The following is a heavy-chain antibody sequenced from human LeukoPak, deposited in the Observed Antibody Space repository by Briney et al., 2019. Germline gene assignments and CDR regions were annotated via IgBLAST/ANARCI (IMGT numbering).Heavy chain of an antibody. CDR1: GGSISSGGYY. D-gene: IGHD3-22*01. J-gene: IGHJ3*02. Sequence: QPSETLSLTCTVSGGSISSGGYYWSWIRQHPGKGLEWIGYIYYSGSTYYNPSLKSRVTISVDTSKNQFSLKLSSVTAADTAVYYCARNLGITMIVVAHFDAFDIWGQGTMVTVSS. CDR3: ARNLGITMIVVAHFDAFDI. CDR2: IYYSGST. V-gene: IGHV4-31*03.